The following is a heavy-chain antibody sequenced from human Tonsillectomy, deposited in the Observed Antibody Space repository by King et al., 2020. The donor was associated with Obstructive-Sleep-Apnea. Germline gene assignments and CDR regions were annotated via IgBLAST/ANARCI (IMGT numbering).Heavy chain of an antibody. CDR3: ARLDGSGSYRDWFDP. V-gene: IGHV4-59*08. CDR1: GGSIDSSY. Sequence: QLQESGPGLVKPSDTLSLTCTVSGGSIDSSYWGWIRQPPGKGLEWLGYIYYSGTTNYNPSLKSRITISVDASKNQFSLKLSSVTAEDTAVYYCARLDGSGSYRDWFDPWGQGTLVTVSS. J-gene: IGHJ5*02. D-gene: IGHD3-10*01. CDR2: IYYSGTT.